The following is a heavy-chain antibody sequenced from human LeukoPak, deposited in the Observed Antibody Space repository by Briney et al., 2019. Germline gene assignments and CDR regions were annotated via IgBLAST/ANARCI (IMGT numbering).Heavy chain of an antibody. J-gene: IGHJ4*02. CDR1: GFTFSNYG. CDR2: ISSDGNHK. V-gene: IGHV3-30*03. Sequence: GGSLRLSSAASGFTFSNYGMHWVRQAPGKGLEWVAVISSDGNHKYYADSVKGRFTISRDNSKNTLYLQMNSLRTEDAAVYYCASLLLYCSGSTCYSDYWGQGTLVTVSS. CDR3: ASLLLYCSGSTCYSDY. D-gene: IGHD2-15*01.